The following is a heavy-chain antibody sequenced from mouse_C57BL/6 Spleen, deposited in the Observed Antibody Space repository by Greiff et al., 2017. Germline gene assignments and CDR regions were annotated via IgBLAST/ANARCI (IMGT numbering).Heavy chain of an antibody. V-gene: IGHV5-12*01. CDR3: ARTGAYWYFDV. J-gene: IGHJ1*03. D-gene: IGHD1-1*02. CDR2: IGNGGGST. CDR1: GFTFSDYY. Sequence: EVMLVESGGGLVPPGGSLTLSCAASGFTFSDYYMYWVRQTPGTRLEWVAYIGNGGGSTYYQDNVTGRFTSSRDNAKKALYMQSSRLKAEDTAMYYCARTGAYWYFDVWGTGTTVTVSS.